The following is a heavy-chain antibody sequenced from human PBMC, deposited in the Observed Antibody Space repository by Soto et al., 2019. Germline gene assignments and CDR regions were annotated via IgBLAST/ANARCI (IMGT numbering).Heavy chain of an antibody. D-gene: IGHD3-22*01. J-gene: IGHJ4*02. Sequence: SETLSLTCTVSGGSVSSGSYYWSWIRQPPGKGLEWIGYIYYSGSTNYNPSLKSRVTISVDTSKNQFSLKLSSVTAADTVVYYCARSPHANYYDSSGYYYPFDYWGQGTLVTVSS. CDR2: IYYSGST. CDR1: GGSVSSGSYY. V-gene: IGHV4-61*01. CDR3: ARSPHANYYDSSGYYYPFDY.